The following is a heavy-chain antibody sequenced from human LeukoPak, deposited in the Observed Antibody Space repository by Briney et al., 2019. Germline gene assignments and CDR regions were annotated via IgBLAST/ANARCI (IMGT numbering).Heavy chain of an antibody. CDR2: INPEDSDT. V-gene: IGHV5-51*01. Sequence: GESLKISCKGSGYSFTSYWIGWVRQMPGKGLEWMGIINPEDSDTTYSPSFQGQVTISADKSISIAYLQWSSLKASDTAMYYCARYHSSGWQTMWHWGQGTLVTVSS. J-gene: IGHJ4*02. D-gene: IGHD6-19*01. CDR1: GYSFTSYW. CDR3: ARYHSSGWQTMWH.